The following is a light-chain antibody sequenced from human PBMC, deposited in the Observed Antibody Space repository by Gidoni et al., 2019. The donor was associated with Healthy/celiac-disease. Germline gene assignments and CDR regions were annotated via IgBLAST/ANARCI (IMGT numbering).Light chain of an antibody. J-gene: IGKJ5*01. Sequence: DIVMTQSPLSLPVTPGEPASISCRSSQSLLHRNGYNYLDWYLQKPGQSPQLLIYLGSNRASGVPDRFSGSGSGTDFTLKISRVEAEDVGVYYCMQALQTPITFGQXTRLEIK. CDR1: QSLLHRNGYNY. CDR3: MQALQTPIT. V-gene: IGKV2-28*01. CDR2: LGS.